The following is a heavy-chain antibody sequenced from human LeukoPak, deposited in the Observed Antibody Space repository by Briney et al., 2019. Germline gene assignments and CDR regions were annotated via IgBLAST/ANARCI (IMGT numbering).Heavy chain of an antibody. CDR2: INPNSGGT. J-gene: IGHJ4*02. Sequence: ASVKVSCKASGYTFTGYYMHWVRHAPGQGLEWMGWINPNSGGTNYAQKFQGRVTMTRDTSISTAYMELSRLRSDDTAVYYCAMSKVGATPIDYWGQGTLVTVSS. CDR1: GYTFTGYY. V-gene: IGHV1-2*02. D-gene: IGHD1-26*01. CDR3: AMSKVGATPIDY.